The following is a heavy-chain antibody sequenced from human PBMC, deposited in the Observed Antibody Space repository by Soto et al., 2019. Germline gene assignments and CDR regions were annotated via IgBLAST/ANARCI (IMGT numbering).Heavy chain of an antibody. Sequence: SVKVSCKASGGTFSSYAISWVRQAPGQGLEWMGGIIPIFGTANYAQKFQGRVTITADESTSTAYMELSSLRSEDTAVYYCARGRYDSRCYYYRWFDPWGQGTLVTVSS. CDR2: IIPIFGTA. D-gene: IGHD3-22*01. J-gene: IGHJ5*02. CDR3: ARGRYDSRCYYYRWFDP. CDR1: GGTFSSYA. V-gene: IGHV1-69*13.